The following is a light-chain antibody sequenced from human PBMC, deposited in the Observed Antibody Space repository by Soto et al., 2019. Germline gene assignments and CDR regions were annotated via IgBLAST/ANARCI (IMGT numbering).Light chain of an antibody. CDR3: ATWDDGLSAYV. CDR2: SNS. Sequence: QSVLTHPPSASGTPGQRVTFSCSGSSSNIGGNTVSWFQHLPRTAPKLLIFSNSQRPSGVPDRFSGAKSGTSASLAISGLQSEHEANYYCATWDDGLSAYVFGTGTKLTVL. CDR1: SSNIGGNT. J-gene: IGLJ1*01. V-gene: IGLV1-44*01.